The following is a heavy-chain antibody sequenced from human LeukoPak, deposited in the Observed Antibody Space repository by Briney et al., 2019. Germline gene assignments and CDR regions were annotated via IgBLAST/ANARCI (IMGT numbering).Heavy chain of an antibody. Sequence: GRSLRLSCAASGFPFDEHAMHWVRQAPGKGLEWVSGISYSSETIGYVDSVKGRFTLSRDSAQNSLYLHMNSLRAEDTAVYYCATSLSGWGTYHYMDVWGKGTSVTITS. V-gene: IGHV3-9*01. D-gene: IGHD6-19*01. CDR1: GFPFDEHA. CDR2: ISYSSETI. CDR3: ATSLSGWGTYHYMDV. J-gene: IGHJ6*03.